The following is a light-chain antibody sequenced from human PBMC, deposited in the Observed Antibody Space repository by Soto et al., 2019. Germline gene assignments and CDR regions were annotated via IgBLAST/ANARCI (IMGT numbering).Light chain of an antibody. Sequence: QSVLTQPPSTSGAPGQRVTISCTGSTSNIRTNTVNWYHQRPGTAPKLLIYNNTQRPSGVPDRFSGSKSGTSASLAITGLRSEDEANYYCPAWDDALNAWVFGEGTKLTVL. V-gene: IGLV1-44*01. CDR2: NNT. J-gene: IGLJ3*02. CDR3: PAWDDALNAWV. CDR1: TSNIRTNT.